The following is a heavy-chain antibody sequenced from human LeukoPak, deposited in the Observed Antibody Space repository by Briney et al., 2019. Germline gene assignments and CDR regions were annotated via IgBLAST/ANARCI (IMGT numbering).Heavy chain of an antibody. CDR3: ARTGPRQLIDY. J-gene: IGHJ4*02. D-gene: IGHD6-19*01. CDR1: GGSISSYY. Sequence: SETLSPTCTVSGGSISSYYWSWIRQPPGKGLEWIGYIYYTGSTNYNPSLKSRVTISVDTSKNQFSLKLSSLTAADTAVYYCARTGPRQLIDYWGQGTLVTVSS. CDR2: IYYTGST. V-gene: IGHV4-59*01.